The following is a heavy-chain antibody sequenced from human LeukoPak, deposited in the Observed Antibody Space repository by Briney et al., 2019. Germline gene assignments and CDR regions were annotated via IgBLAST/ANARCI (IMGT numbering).Heavy chain of an antibody. CDR3: AREPPGYSYGLDY. D-gene: IGHD5-18*01. J-gene: IGHJ4*02. Sequence: ASVKVSCKASGYTFTNYYIHWVRQAPGQGLEWMGIVNPGGGSTSCAQKFQGRVTMTRDMSTSTVYMDLSSLRSEDTAVYYCAREPPGYSYGLDYWGQGTLVTVSS. V-gene: IGHV1-46*01. CDR2: VNPGGGST. CDR1: GYTFTNYY.